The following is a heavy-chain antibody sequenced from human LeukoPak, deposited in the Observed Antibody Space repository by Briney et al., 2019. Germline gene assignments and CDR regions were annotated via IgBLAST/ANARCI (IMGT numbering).Heavy chain of an antibody. J-gene: IGHJ6*02. Sequence: GGSLRLSCAASGFTFSDYYMSGIRRAPGKGLEGVSYISSSGSIIYNPDSVRVRFTISRDNAKNSLYLQMNSLRAEDTAVYYCARDGAASYYYYGMDVWGQGTTVTVSS. V-gene: IGHV3-11*01. CDR1: GFTFSDYY. CDR3: ARDGAASYYYYGMDV. D-gene: IGHD5-18*01. CDR2: ISSSGSII.